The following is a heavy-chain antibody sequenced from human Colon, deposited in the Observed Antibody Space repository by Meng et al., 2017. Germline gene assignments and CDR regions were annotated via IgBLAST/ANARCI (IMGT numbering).Heavy chain of an antibody. D-gene: IGHD2-15*01. Sequence: GESLKISCAASGFTFSSYEMNWVRQAPGKGLEWVSYISSSGSTIYYADSVEGRFTISRDNAKNSLYLQMNSLRAEDTAVYYCARVGCSGGSCYSERYYFDYWGQGTLVTVSS. CDR1: GFTFSSYE. J-gene: IGHJ4*02. V-gene: IGHV3-48*03. CDR3: ARVGCSGGSCYSERYYFDY. CDR2: ISSSGSTI.